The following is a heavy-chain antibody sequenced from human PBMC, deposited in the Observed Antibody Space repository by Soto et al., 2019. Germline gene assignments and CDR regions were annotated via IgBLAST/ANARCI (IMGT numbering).Heavy chain of an antibody. V-gene: IGHV1-3*01. D-gene: IGHD3-16*02. Sequence: ASVKVSCKASGYTFTSYAMHWVRQAPGQRLEWMGWINAGNGNTKYSQKFQGRVTITRDTSASTAYMELSSLRSEDTAVYYCARAEYDYIWGSYRLYFDYWGQGTLVTVSS. CDR3: ARAEYDYIWGSYRLYFDY. J-gene: IGHJ4*02. CDR2: INAGNGNT. CDR1: GYTFTSYA.